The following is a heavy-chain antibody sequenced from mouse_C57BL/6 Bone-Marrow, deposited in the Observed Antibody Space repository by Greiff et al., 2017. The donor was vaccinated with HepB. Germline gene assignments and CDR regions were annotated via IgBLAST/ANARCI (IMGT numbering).Heavy chain of an antibody. CDR2: IDPSDSET. V-gene: IGHV1-52*01. CDR1: GYTFTSYW. CDR3: ARSDSSNYAMDY. D-gene: IGHD3-2*02. Sequence: VKLQQPGAELVRPGSSVKLSCKASGYTFTSYWMHWVKQRPIQGLEWIGNIDPSDSETYYNQKFKDKATLTVDKSSSTAYMQLSSLTSEDSAVYYCARSDSSNYAMDYWGQGTSVTVSS. J-gene: IGHJ4*01.